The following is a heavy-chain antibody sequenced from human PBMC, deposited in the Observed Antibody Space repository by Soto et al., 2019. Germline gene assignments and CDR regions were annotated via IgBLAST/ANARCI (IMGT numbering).Heavy chain of an antibody. CDR3: ARREGYCSSTSCYGWYFDL. V-gene: IGHV4-39*01. J-gene: IGHJ2*01. CDR1: GGSISSSSYY. D-gene: IGHD2-2*01. Sequence: QLQLQESGPGLVKPSETLSLTCTVSGGSISSSSYYWGWIRQPPGKGLEWIGSIYYSGSTYYNPSLKRRVTISVDTSKNQFSLKLSSVTAADTAVYYCARREGYCSSTSCYGWYFDLWGRGTLVTVSS. CDR2: IYYSGST.